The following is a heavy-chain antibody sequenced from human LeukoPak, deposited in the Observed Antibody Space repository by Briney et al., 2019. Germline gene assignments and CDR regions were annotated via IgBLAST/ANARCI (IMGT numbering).Heavy chain of an antibody. CDR3: ARVGPTDYVWGSYRPRGPFDY. CDR1: GYSFTIYG. CDR2: ISAYNGNT. J-gene: IGHJ4*02. D-gene: IGHD3-16*02. V-gene: IGHV1-18*01. Sequence: ASVKVSCKASGYSFTIYGISWVRQDPGQGLGWMGWISAYNGNTNYAQKLQGRVTMTTDTSTSTAYMALRSLRSDDTAVYYCARVGPTDYVWGSYRPRGPFDYWGQGTLVTVSS.